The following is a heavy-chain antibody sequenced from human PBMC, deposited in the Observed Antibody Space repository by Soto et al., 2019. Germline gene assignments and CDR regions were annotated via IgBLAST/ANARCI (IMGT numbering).Heavy chain of an antibody. J-gene: IGHJ4*02. CDR1: GFPFSNSE. CDR2: INYSGSNI. Sequence: VQLVESGGGVVQPGRSLRLSCAASGFPFSNSEMFWVRQAPGKGLEWVSKINYSGSNIYYSKSVKGRFTISRDNAKNSLSLQMNSLTDEDTAIYYCASEALCGADCYFFEYWGPGTLVTVSS. V-gene: IGHV3-48*03. D-gene: IGHD2-21*02. CDR3: ASEALCGADCYFFEY.